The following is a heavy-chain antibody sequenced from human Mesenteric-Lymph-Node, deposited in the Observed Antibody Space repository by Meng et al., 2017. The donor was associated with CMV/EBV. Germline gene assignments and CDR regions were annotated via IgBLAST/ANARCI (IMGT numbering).Heavy chain of an antibody. D-gene: IGHD3-10*01. CDR1: YY. CDR2: INPSGGST. V-gene: IGHV1-46*01. J-gene: IGHJ4*02. Sequence: YYMHWVRQAPGQGLEWMGIINPSGGSTSYAQKFQGRVTMTRDTSTSTVYMELSSLRSEDTAVYYCATPATSITMVRGIIITNNGFNYWGQGTLVTVSS. CDR3: ATPATSITMVRGIIITNNGFNY.